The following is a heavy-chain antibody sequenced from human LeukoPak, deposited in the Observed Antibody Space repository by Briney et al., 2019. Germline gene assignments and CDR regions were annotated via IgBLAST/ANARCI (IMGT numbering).Heavy chain of an antibody. CDR1: GGSFSGYY. CDR2: INHSGST. Sequence: SETLSLTCAVYGGSFSGYYWSWIRQPPGKGREWIGEINHSGSTNYNPSLKSRVTISVDTSKNQFSLKLSSVTAADTAVYYCARGGRLRGLTWGQGTLVTVSS. D-gene: IGHD5-12*01. J-gene: IGHJ5*02. V-gene: IGHV4-34*01. CDR3: ARGGRLRGLT.